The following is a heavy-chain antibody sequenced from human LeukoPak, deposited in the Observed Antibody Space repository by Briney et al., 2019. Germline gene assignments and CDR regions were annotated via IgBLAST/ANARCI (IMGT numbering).Heavy chain of an antibody. CDR3: ARVRYNYGDSDY. D-gene: IGHD5-18*01. CDR1: GYSISSGYY. CDR2: TYHNGNT. J-gene: IGHJ4*02. Sequence: SETLSLTCSVSGYSISSGYYWGRIRHPPRKGLESIRPTYHNGNTYYNPPLKSRVTISVDTSKNQFSLKLSSVTAADTAVYYCARVRYNYGDSDYWGQGTLVTVSS. V-gene: IGHV4-38-2*02.